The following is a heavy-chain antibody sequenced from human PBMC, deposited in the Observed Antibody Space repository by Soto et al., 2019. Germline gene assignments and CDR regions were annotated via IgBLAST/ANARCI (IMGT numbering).Heavy chain of an antibody. V-gene: IGHV4-34*01. Sequence: TLSLTCAVYGGSFSGYYWSWIRQPPGKGLEWIGEINHSGSTNYNPSLKSRVTISVDTSKNQFSLKLSSVTAADTAVYYCARGSGYYDFWSGYYSYYYGMDVWGQGTTVTVSS. CDR2: INHSGST. D-gene: IGHD3-3*01. CDR3: ARGSGYYDFWSGYYSYYYGMDV. CDR1: GGSFSGYY. J-gene: IGHJ6*02.